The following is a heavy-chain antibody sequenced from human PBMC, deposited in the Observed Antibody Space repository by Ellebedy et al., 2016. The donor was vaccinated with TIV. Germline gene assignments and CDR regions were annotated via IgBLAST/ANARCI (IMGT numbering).Heavy chain of an antibody. Sequence: GGSLRLXCAASGFTFSSYAMSWVRQAPGMGLEVVSAISGSDGSTYYADSVKGRFTISRDNSKNTLYLQMNSLRAEDTAVYYCARELRTLYYYYGMDVWGQGTTVTVSS. D-gene: IGHD4/OR15-4a*01. CDR2: ISGSDGST. CDR3: ARELRTLYYYYGMDV. CDR1: GFTFSSYA. J-gene: IGHJ6*02. V-gene: IGHV3-23*01.